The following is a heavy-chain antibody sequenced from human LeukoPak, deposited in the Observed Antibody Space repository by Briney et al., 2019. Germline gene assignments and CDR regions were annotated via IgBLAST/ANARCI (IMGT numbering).Heavy chain of an antibody. Sequence: GGSLRLSCAASGFTFSIYAMSWVRQAPGKGLEWVSAISGSGGSTYYADSVKGRFTIYRDNSKNTLYLQMNSLRAEDTAVYYCAKDIVVVPSRSGDAFDIWGQGTMVTVSS. CDR3: AKDIVVVPSRSGDAFDI. D-gene: IGHD2-2*01. CDR2: ISGSGGST. V-gene: IGHV3-23*01. CDR1: GFTFSIYA. J-gene: IGHJ3*02.